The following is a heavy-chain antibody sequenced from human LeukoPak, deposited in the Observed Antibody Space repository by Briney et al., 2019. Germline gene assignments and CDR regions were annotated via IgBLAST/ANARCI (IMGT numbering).Heavy chain of an antibody. J-gene: IGHJ6*03. CDR2: ISGSGGST. CDR3: AKAEEVTIFNLYYYYMDV. V-gene: IGHV3-23*01. D-gene: IGHD3-9*01. CDR1: GFTFSSYA. Sequence: PGGSLRLSCAASGFTFSSYAMSWVRQAPGKGLEWVSAISGSGGSTYYADSGKGRFTISRDNSKNTLYLQMNSLRAEDTAVYYCAKAEEVTIFNLYYYYMDVWGKGTTVTVSS.